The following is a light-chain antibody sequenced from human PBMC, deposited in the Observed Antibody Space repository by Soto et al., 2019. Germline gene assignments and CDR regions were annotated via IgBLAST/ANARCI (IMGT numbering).Light chain of an antibody. CDR2: AAS. J-gene: IGKJ1*01. CDR3: QQCHRYLT. CDR1: QSISSY. V-gene: IGKV1-39*01. Sequence: DIQMTQSPSSLSASVGDRVTITCRASQSISSYLNWYQQKPGKAPKLLIYAASSLQSGVPSRFSGSASGTEFTLTISSLQPDDIATYYCQQCHRYLTFGQGTKVEMK.